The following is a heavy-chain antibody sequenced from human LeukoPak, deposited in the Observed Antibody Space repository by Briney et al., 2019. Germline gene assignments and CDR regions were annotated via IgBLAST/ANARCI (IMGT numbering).Heavy chain of an antibody. D-gene: IGHD2-15*01. CDR1: GFTFSNYG. Sequence: GGSLRLSCAGSGFTFSNYGMSWVRQAPGKGLEWVSTISGSGGSTYYADSVKGRFTISRDNFKNTLYLQMNSLRADDTAIYYCAKHQSSGGTYNWFDPWGQGTLVTVSS. J-gene: IGHJ5*02. CDR2: ISGSGGST. V-gene: IGHV3-23*01. CDR3: AKHQSSGGTYNWFDP.